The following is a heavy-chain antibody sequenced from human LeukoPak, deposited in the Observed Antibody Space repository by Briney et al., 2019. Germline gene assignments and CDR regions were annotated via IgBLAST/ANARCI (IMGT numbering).Heavy chain of an antibody. D-gene: IGHD3-22*01. CDR1: GGSISSYY. V-gene: IGHV4-59*01. J-gene: IGHJ4*02. CDR3: AGTYYYDSSGYYYPGGY. CDR2: IYYSGST. Sequence: SETLSPTCTVSGGSISSYYWSWIRQPPGKGLEWIGYIYYSGSTNYNPSLKSRVTISVDTSKNQFSLKLSSVTAADTAVYYCAGTYYYDSSGYYYPGGYWGQGTLVTVSS.